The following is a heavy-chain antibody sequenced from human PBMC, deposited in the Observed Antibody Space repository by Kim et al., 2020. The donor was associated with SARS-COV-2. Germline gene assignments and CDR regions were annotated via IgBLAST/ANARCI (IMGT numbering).Heavy chain of an antibody. Sequence: SKSSLKSRVSISLDTSKNQFTLKVTAVTAADTAVYYCARDLTGKNDAFDIWGQGTMVTVSS. J-gene: IGHJ3*02. V-gene: IGHV4-39*06. CDR3: ARDLTGKNDAFDI. D-gene: IGHD3-9*01.